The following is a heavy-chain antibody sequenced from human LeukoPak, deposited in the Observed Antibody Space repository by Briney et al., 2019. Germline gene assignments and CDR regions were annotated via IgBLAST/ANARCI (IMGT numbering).Heavy chain of an antibody. CDR2: ISDSGGST. CDR3: VRGYSFGPYGMDV. V-gene: IGHV3-64D*09. Sequence: GGSLRLSCAASGFPFSGYAMHWVRQAPGKGLEYVSAISDSGGSTYYADSVKGRFTISRDNSKNTLYLQMSSLRAEDTAVYFCVRGYSFGPYGMDVWGQGTTVTVSS. J-gene: IGHJ6*02. D-gene: IGHD2-15*01. CDR1: GFPFSGYA.